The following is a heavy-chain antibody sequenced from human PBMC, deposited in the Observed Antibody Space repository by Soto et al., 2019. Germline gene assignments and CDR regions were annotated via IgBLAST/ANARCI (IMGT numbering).Heavy chain of an antibody. CDR3: AIEGGSYRGGSFDY. V-gene: IGHV3-23*01. J-gene: IGHJ4*02. Sequence: EVQLLESGGGLVQPGGSLRLSCAASGFTFSSYAMSWVRQAPGKGLEWVSAISGRGGNTYYADSVKGRFTISRDNSKNTLYPQMNSLRAEDTAVYYCAIEGGSYRGGSFDYWGQGTLVTVSS. CDR2: ISGRGGNT. CDR1: GFTFSSYA. D-gene: IGHD3-16*02.